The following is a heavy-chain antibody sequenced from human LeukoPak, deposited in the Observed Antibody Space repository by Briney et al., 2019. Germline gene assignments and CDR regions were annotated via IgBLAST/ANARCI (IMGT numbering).Heavy chain of an antibody. CDR2: INHSGST. D-gene: IGHD3-3*01. CDR1: GGSFSGYY. V-gene: IGHV4-34*01. CDR3: ARAGFWSGYFHDAFDI. Sequence: KSSETLSLTCAVYGGSFSGYYWSWIRQPPGKGLEWIGEINHSGSTNYNPSLKSRVTISVDTSKNQFSLKLSSVTAADTAVYYCARAGFWSGYFHDAFDIWGQGTMVTVSS. J-gene: IGHJ3*02.